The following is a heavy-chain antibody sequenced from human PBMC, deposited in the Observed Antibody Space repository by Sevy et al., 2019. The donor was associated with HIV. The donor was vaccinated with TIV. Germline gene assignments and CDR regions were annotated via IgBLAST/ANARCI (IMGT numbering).Heavy chain of an antibody. CDR3: ARGGSGDYYYYGVDV. CDR2: VSNDGSSK. D-gene: IGHD3-10*01. Sequence: GGSLRLSCVGSGFTFRNFGVHWLRQAPGKGLEWLSVVSNDGSSKYYVDSVKGRFIVSRDNSKNTLYLQMNSLRTEDTAVYYCARGGSGDYYYYGVDVWGQGTMVTVSS. J-gene: IGHJ6*02. CDR1: GFTFRNFG. V-gene: IGHV3-30*03.